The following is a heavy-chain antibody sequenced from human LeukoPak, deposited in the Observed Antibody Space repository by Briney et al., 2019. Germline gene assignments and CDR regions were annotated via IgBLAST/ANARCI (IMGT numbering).Heavy chain of an antibody. Sequence: GASVKVSCKVSGYTLTELSMHWVRQAPGKGLEWMGGFDPEDGETIYAQKFQGRVTMTEDTSTDTAYMELSSLRSEDTAVYYCATYDFWSGRPRDDYWGQGTLVTVSS. CDR2: FDPEDGET. J-gene: IGHJ4*02. CDR3: ATYDFWSGRPRDDY. V-gene: IGHV1-24*01. D-gene: IGHD3-3*01. CDR1: GYTLTELS.